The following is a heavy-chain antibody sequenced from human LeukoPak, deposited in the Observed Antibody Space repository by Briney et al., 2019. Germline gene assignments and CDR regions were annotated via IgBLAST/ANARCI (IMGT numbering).Heavy chain of an antibody. V-gene: IGHV3-48*03. D-gene: IGHD2-21*01. CDR2: ISSSGSTI. CDR3: ASAREYCGSAECYEYFQH. J-gene: IGHJ1*01. Sequence: PGGSLRLSCAASGFTFSAYEMNWVRQAPGKGLEWISHISSSGSTIYYADSVNGRFTISRDNSRNTLLLQMNSLRAEDTALYYCASAREYCGSAECYEYFQHWGQGTLVTVSS. CDR1: GFTFSAYE.